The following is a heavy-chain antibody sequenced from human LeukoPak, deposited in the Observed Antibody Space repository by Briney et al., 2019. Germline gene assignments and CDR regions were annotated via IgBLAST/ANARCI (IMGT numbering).Heavy chain of an antibody. CDR1: GFTFYDYA. Sequence: GGSLRLSCAASGFTFYDYAMHWVRHAPGKGLEWVSGISWNSGSIVYADSVKGGFTISRDNAKNSLYLQMNSLRAEDTALYYCAKDIGPAATYFDYWGQGTLVTVSS. V-gene: IGHV3-9*01. CDR2: ISWNSGSI. J-gene: IGHJ4*02. CDR3: AKDIGPAATYFDY. D-gene: IGHD2-2*01.